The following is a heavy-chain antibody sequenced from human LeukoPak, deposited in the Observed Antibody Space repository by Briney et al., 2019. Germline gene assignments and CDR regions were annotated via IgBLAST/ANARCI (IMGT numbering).Heavy chain of an antibody. CDR1: GFPFGSYV. CDR3: ARDHDWAFDL. CDR2: INHNAEMI. D-gene: IGHD3-9*01. J-gene: IGHJ4*02. Sequence: GGSLRLSCEGSGFPFGSYVMSWVRQAPGKGLEWIAYINHNAEMIFYPDFVKGRFIISRDNPKKSLYLQMNALRYEDTTIYYCARDHDWAFDLWGQGTLVTVSS. V-gene: IGHV3-48*02.